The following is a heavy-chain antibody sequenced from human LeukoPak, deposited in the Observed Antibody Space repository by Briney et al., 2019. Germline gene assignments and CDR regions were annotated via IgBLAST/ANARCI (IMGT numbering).Heavy chain of an antibody. V-gene: IGHV3-33*01. CDR3: ARSDFDY. J-gene: IGHJ4*02. Sequence: PGRSLRLSCAASGFTFSSYDIHWVRQAPAKGLEWVAVIWHDGSNKNYADSVKGRFAISRDNSNNTLYLQMNSLRAEDTAVYYCARSDFDYWGQGTLVTVSS. CDR1: GFTFSSYD. CDR2: IWHDGSNK.